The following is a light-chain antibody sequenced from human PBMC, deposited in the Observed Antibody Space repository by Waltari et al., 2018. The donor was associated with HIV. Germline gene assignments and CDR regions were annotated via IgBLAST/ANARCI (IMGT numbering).Light chain of an antibody. V-gene: IGLV1-51*01. CDR1: SSNIGNNY. J-gene: IGLJ1*01. CDR3: GTWDSSLSAYV. CDR2: DNN. Sequence: QPPSVSAAPGQKVTISCSGSSSNIGNNYVSWYQQLPGTAPKLLIYDNNKRPSGIPDRFSGSKSGTSATLGITGLQTGDEADYYCGTWDSSLSAYVFGTGTKVTVL.